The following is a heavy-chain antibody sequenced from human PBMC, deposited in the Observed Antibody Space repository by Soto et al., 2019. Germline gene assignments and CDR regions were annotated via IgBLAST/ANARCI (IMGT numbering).Heavy chain of an antibody. CDR2: INPSGGST. CDR1: GYTFTSYY. CDR3: AREDSITIFGVVKKFLDY. Sequence: ASVKVSCKASGYTFTSYYMHWVRQAPGQGLEWMGIINPSGGSTSYAQKFQGRLTMTRDTSTSTVYMELSSLRSEDTAVFFCAREDSITIFGVVKKFLDYWGQGTLVTVSS. V-gene: IGHV1-46*03. D-gene: IGHD3-3*01. J-gene: IGHJ4*02.